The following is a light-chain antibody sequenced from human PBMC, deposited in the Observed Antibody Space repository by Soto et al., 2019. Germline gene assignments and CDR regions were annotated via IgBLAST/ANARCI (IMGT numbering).Light chain of an antibody. J-gene: IGKJ2*01. CDR2: DAS. CDR3: QQHT. Sequence: DIQMTQSPSTLSASVGDRVTITCRASQTISNWLAWYQQKPGKAPRLLIYDASTLESGVPSRFSSSASGTEFTLTISSLQPDDFATYYCQQHTFGQGT. V-gene: IGKV1-5*01. CDR1: QTISNW.